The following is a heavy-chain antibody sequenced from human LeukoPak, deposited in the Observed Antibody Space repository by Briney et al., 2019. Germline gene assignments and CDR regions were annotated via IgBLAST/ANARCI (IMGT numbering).Heavy chain of an antibody. J-gene: IGHJ5*02. Sequence: SETLSLTCTVSGGSMTSDSYNWGWIRQPPGKGLEWIGTISYNGNTFYNPSLLRSRVTMSVDASKNQFSLMLTSVTAADTAVYYCARITAMVTAWGQGTLVTVSS. CDR2: ISYNGNT. CDR1: GGSMTSDSYN. V-gene: IGHV4-39*01. CDR3: ARITAMVTA. D-gene: IGHD5-18*01.